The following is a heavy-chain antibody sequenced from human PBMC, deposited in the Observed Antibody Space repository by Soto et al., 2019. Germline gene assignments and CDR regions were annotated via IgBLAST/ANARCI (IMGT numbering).Heavy chain of an antibody. J-gene: IGHJ5*02. V-gene: IGHV1-8*01. CDR1: GYPFTNYY. Sequence: ASVNVSCKSSGYPFTNYYITWVRQATGQGLECMGWMNFNSGNTGYAQKFQDRVIMTRDTSIDTAYMELSRLSFEDTAVYYCARGKYCSSTSCWFDPWGQGTQVTVSS. CDR3: ARGKYCSSTSCWFDP. D-gene: IGHD2-2*01. CDR2: MNFNSGNT.